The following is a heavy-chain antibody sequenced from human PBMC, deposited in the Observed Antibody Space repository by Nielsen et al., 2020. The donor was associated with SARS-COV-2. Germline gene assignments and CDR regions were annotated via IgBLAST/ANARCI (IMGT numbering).Heavy chain of an antibody. Sequence: GESLKISCTGSRFTFGDFAMSWFRQTPGKGLEWVGFIRSNTFGGTTEYAASVKGRFTISRDDSKSIAYLQMNSLKSEDTAVYHCARFPYCGGDCPGSWFDPWGQGTLVTVSS. V-gene: IGHV3-49*03. CDR2: IRSNTFGGTT. CDR1: RFTFGDFA. D-gene: IGHD2-21*02. CDR3: ARFPYCGGDCPGSWFDP. J-gene: IGHJ5*02.